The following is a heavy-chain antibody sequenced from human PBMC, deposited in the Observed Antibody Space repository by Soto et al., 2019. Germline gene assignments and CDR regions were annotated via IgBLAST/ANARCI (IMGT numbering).Heavy chain of an antibody. Sequence: EVQLVESGGGLVQPGGSLRLSCAASGFTFSSYWMHWVRQAPGKGLVWVSRINSDGSSTSYADSVKGRFTIFRDNAKNTLYLQMNSLRAEDTAVYYCAREEHYGDYLDYWGQGTLVTVSS. CDR1: GFTFSSYW. CDR2: INSDGSST. D-gene: IGHD4-17*01. CDR3: AREEHYGDYLDY. V-gene: IGHV3-74*01. J-gene: IGHJ4*02.